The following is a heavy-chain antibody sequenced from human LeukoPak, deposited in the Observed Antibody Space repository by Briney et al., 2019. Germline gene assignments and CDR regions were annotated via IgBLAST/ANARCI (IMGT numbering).Heavy chain of an antibody. J-gene: IGHJ4*02. CDR2: INHSGST. D-gene: IGHD3-10*01. V-gene: IGHV4-34*01. Sequence: PSETLSLTCAVYGGSFSGYYWSWIRQPPGKGLEWIGEINHSGSTNYNPSLKSRVTISVDTSKNQFSLKLSSVTAADTAVYYCARARMGFGELLIDYWGQGTLVTVSS. CDR3: ARARMGFGELLIDY. CDR1: GGSFSGYY.